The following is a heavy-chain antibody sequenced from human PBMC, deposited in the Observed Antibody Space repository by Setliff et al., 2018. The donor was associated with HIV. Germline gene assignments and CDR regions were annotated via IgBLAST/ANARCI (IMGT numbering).Heavy chain of an antibody. D-gene: IGHD4-17*01. CDR1: GGSISTYY. Sequence: PSETLSLTCTVSGGSISTYYWSWIRQPPGKGLEWIGSIYFTGSSDNNPSLKSRVTLSVDTSKHQFSLKLSSVTAADTAVYYCARVQMAYAAFDVWGQGTTVTVSS. CDR3: ARVQMAYAAFDV. V-gene: IGHV4-59*01. J-gene: IGHJ3*01. CDR2: IYFTGSS.